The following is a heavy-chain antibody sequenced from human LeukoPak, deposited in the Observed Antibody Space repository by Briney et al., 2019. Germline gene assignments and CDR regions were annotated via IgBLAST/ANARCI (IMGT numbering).Heavy chain of an antibody. V-gene: IGHV3-21*01. J-gene: IGHJ4*02. D-gene: IGHD2-15*01. CDR1: GFTFSSYS. CDR3: ARAGRSGGIY. Sequence: GGSLRLSCAASGFTFSSYSMNWVRQAPGKGLEWVSSISSSSSYIYYADPVKGRFTISRGNAKNSLYLQMNSLRAEDTAVYYCARAGRSGGIYWGQGTLVTVSS. CDR2: ISSSSSYI.